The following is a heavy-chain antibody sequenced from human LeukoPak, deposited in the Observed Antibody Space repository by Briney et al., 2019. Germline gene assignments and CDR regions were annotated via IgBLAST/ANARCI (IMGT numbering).Heavy chain of an antibody. D-gene: IGHD1-26*01. CDR2: FSYSGSA. V-gene: IGHV4-30-4*07. CDR1: GASVTHGGFS. J-gene: IGHJ3*01. Sequence: PSETLSLTCAVSGASVTHGGFSWTWVRQPPGKGLDWLALFSYSGSAHYTLSLKSRLSISVDTSKNQLSLKLTSVTAADTAVYYCARVRQWEILGAFDLWGQGTTVTVSS. CDR3: ARVRQWEILGAFDL.